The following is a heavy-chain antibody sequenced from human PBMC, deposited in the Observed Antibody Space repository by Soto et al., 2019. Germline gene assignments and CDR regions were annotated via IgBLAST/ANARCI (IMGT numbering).Heavy chain of an antibody. CDR2: IDPSAGST. CDR1: GYTFTSYY. Sequence: QVQLVQSGAEVKKPGASVKISCKASGYTFTSYYMHWVRQAPGQGLEWMGVIDPSAGSTTYAQKFQGRGSLTRDTYTSTVFMELSSLRSDDTAVYYCATSPRPVGTTLYSFAYWGQGTLVTVSS. V-gene: IGHV1-46*01. J-gene: IGHJ4*02. CDR3: ATSPRPVGTTLYSFAY. D-gene: IGHD1-7*01.